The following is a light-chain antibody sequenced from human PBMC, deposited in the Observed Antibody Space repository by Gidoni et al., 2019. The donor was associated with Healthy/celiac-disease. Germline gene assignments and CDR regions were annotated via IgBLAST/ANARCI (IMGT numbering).Light chain of an antibody. CDR2: GAS. J-gene: IGKJ4*01. V-gene: IGKV3-20*01. Sequence: EIVLTQSPGTLSLSPGERATLSCRASQSVTSSYLAWYHQRPGQAPRLLIYGASSRATGIPDRFSGSWSGTDFTLTISRLEPEDFAVYYCQQYGRSPLTFGGGTKVEI. CDR1: QSVTSSY. CDR3: QQYGRSPLT.